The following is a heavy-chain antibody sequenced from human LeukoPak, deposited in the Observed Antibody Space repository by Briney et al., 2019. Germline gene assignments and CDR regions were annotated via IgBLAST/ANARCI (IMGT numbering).Heavy chain of an antibody. Sequence: GGSLRLSCAASGFTFSNSAMYWVRQAPGKGLEFVSVISTNGDRTYYADSVKGRFTVSRDNSKNTLYLQMGSLRADDMAVYYCARGVAISSSGWYDTFDYWGQGALVTISS. CDR1: GFTFSNSA. D-gene: IGHD6-19*01. CDR3: ARGVAISSSGWYDTFDY. J-gene: IGHJ4*02. V-gene: IGHV3-64*02. CDR2: ISTNGDRT.